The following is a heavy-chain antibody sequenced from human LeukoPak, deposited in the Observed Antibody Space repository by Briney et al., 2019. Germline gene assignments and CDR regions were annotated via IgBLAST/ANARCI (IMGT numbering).Heavy chain of an antibody. J-gene: IGHJ4*02. CDR1: GFTFSSLW. D-gene: IGHD3-3*01. V-gene: IGHV3-7*01. Sequence: GGSLRLSCADSGFTFSSLWMNWVRQAPGGGLEWVGNINPDGSETYYVDSMKGRFTVSRDNPKDSVYLQMNTLKREATAVFYFFGSTGRGWGEGTLVTVSS. CDR2: INPDGSET. CDR3: FGSTGRG.